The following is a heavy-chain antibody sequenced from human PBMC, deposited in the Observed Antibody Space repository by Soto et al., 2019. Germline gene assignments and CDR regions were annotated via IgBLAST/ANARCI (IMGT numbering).Heavy chain of an antibody. V-gene: IGHV3-49*04. CDR1: GFTCRDHG. Sequence: ALRGSCTDSGFTCRDHGLSWVRQAPGKGLGWLGFIRSNRFGATTEIAASVKGRFSISRDDSNITAYLQMNSLQSEDTAVYYCARGPRHCSGGACYSIHYWGRG. CDR2: IRSNRFGATT. D-gene: IGHD2-15*01. J-gene: IGHJ4*02. CDR3: ARGPRHCSGGACYSIHY.